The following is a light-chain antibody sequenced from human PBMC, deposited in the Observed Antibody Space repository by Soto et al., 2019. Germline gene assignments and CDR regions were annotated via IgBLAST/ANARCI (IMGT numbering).Light chain of an antibody. Sequence: QSVLTQPPSVSGAPGQRVTISCTGSSSNIGAGYDVHWYQQLPGTAPKLLIYGNSNRPSGVPDRFSGSKSGTSASLAITGLQAEDEADYYCQSYDSSLSALFGGDTQLTVL. CDR2: GNS. CDR3: QSYDSSLSAL. J-gene: IGLJ7*01. V-gene: IGLV1-40*01. CDR1: SSNIGAGYD.